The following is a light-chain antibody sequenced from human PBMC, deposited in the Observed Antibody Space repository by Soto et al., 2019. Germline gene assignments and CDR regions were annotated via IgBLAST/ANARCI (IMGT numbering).Light chain of an antibody. V-gene: IGKV3-11*01. Sequence: EIVLTQSPATLSLSPGERATLSCRARQSVGRYLAWYQQRRGQAPRLLIYDASNRASGIPARFSGSGSGTDFTLTISSLEPEDFAVYYCQQRSNWPPFTFGPGTQVDMK. CDR1: QSVGRY. CDR3: QQRSNWPPFT. CDR2: DAS. J-gene: IGKJ3*01.